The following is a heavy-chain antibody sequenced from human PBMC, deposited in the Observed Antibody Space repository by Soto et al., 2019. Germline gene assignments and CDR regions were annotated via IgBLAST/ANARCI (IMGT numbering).Heavy chain of an antibody. V-gene: IGHV3-23*01. D-gene: IGHD4-17*01. CDR1: GFTFSSYA. CDR3: VAYDYGDERLH. CDR2: ISGSGGST. J-gene: IGHJ1*01. Sequence: GGSLRLSCAASGFTFSSYAMSWVRQAPGKGLEWVSAISGSGGSTYYADSVKGRFTISRDNSKNTLYLQMNSLRAEDTAVYYCVAYDYGDERLHWGQGTLVTVSS.